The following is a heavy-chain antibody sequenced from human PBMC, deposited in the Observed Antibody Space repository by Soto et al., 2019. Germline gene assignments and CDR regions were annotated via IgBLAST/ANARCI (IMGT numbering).Heavy chain of an antibody. D-gene: IGHD3-10*01. Sequence: QVPLVESGGGVVQPGRSLRLSCAASGFTFSSYGMHWVRQAPGKGLEWVAVISYDGSNKYYADSVKGRFTISRDNSKNTLYLQMNSLRAEDTAVYYCAKGRGSGSYSLDYWGQGTLVTVSS. CDR2: ISYDGSNK. J-gene: IGHJ4*02. CDR1: GFTFSSYG. CDR3: AKGRGSGSYSLDY. V-gene: IGHV3-30*18.